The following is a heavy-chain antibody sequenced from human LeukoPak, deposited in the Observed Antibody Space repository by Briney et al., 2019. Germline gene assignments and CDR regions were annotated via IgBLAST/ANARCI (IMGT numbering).Heavy chain of an antibody. CDR2: VSTYNGNT. J-gene: IGHJ6*02. CDR3: ARDWGWNEILTDYWIQAFGGMDV. V-gene: IGHV1-18*01. CDR1: GYTFTNYG. D-gene: IGHD3-9*01. Sequence: EASVKVSCKAPGYTFTNYGISWVRQAPGQGLEWLGCVSTYNGNTKYLQKLQGRVTMTTDTSTGTAYMELRSLRSDDTAVYYCARDWGWNEILTDYWIQAFGGMDVWGQGTTVTVSS.